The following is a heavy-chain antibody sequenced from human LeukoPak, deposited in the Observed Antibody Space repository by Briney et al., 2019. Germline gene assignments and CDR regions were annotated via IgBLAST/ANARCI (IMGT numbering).Heavy chain of an antibody. CDR1: GFTVSSNY. J-gene: IGHJ4*02. CDR3: ATFRSGFGEYY. CDR2: IYTDGST. D-gene: IGHD3-10*01. Sequence: GGSLRLSCATSGFTVSSNYMSWVRQAPGKGLEWVSVIYTDGSTYYPDSVKDRFTISRDNSKNTLDLQMNSLRIEDTGLYLCATFRSGFGEYYWGQGTLVTVSS. V-gene: IGHV3-66*01.